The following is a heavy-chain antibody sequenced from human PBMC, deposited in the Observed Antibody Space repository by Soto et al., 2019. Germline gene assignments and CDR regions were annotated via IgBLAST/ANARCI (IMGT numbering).Heavy chain of an antibody. CDR2: NTSSGGST. Sequence: GSLRLSCAASRFTFRRHAQRWGRQAPGKGLERLSANTSSGGSTYYADSVKGRFTISRDNSKNTLYLQMNSLRAEDTAVYYCAKDKDYTTPNWFDPWGQGTLVTVSS. CDR3: AKDKDYTTPNWFDP. CDR1: RFTFRRHA. V-gene: IGHV3-23*01. D-gene: IGHD2-2*02. J-gene: IGHJ5*02.